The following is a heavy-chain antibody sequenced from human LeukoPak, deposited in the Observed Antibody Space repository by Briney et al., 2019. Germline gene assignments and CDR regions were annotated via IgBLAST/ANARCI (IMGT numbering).Heavy chain of an antibody. CDR2: MNHSGGT. J-gene: IGHJ4*02. CDR1: GRSFSGYY. D-gene: IGHD2-21*01. Sequence: PSDTLSLTYILSGRSFSGYYLTWIRQATGRGQNWIGGMNHSGGTSYNPSRKRRASKSVDTSKKQFSLYVSSMPAADTAVYFCARFPYSEPIDNWGQGTLVTVSA. CDR3: ARFPYSEPIDN. V-gene: IGHV4-34*01.